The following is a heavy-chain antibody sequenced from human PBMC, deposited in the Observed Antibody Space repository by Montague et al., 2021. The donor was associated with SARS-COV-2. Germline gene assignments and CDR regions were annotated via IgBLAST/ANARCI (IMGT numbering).Heavy chain of an antibody. V-gene: IGHV3-23*01. CDR2: ISGGGDRK. D-gene: IGHD3-22*01. CDR3: AKFSRDSSGVA. Sequence: PLRLSCAASGFTFSRYTISWVRQAPGKGLEWVSGISGGGDRKYYADSVKGRLTISRDNSKNTVYVQMNSLRAEDTAVYYCAKFSRDSSGVAWGQGTLVTVPS. CDR1: GFTFSRYT. J-gene: IGHJ5*02.